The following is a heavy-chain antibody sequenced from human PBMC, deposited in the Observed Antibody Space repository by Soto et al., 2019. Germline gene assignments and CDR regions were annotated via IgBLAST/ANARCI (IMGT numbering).Heavy chain of an antibody. V-gene: IGHV4-39*01. CDR1: GGSITSSSYS. Sequence: QLQLQESGPRLVKPSEPLSLTCSVSGGSITSSSYSWGGIRQPPGKELKWIGTIYYSGSTHYNPSLERRVATSAVPPNDQLSLRLSSGTAADTAVYYCGRQPGHCGSTTCFGYYSVDVWGQGTTVTVS. CDR2: IYYSGST. J-gene: IGHJ6*02. CDR3: GRQPGHCGSTTCFGYYSVDV. D-gene: IGHD2-2*01.